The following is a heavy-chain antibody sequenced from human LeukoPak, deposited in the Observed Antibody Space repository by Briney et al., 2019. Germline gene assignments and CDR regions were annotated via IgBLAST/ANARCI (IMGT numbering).Heavy chain of an antibody. Sequence: ASVKVSCKASGGTFSSYAISWVRQAPGQGLEWMGGIIPIFGTANYAQKFQGRVTITADESTSTAYMELSSLRSEDTAVYYCAREGSGYDLPSYFDYWGQGTLVTVSS. CDR3: AREGSGYDLPSYFDY. J-gene: IGHJ4*02. CDR2: IIPIFGTA. D-gene: IGHD5-12*01. V-gene: IGHV1-69*13. CDR1: GGTFSSYA.